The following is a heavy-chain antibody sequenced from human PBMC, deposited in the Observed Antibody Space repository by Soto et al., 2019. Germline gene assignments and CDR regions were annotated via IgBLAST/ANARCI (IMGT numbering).Heavy chain of an antibody. CDR2: IYHSGST. J-gene: IGHJ3*02. CDR1: SGSISSSNW. V-gene: IGHV4-4*02. D-gene: IGHD6-13*01. Sequence: SETLSLTCAVSSGSISSSNWWSWVRQPPGKGLEWIGEIYHSGSTNYNPSLKSRVTISVDKSKNQFSLKLSSVTAADTAVYYCARQLPQQLVPDSSGGFDIWGQGTMVTVSS. CDR3: ARQLPQQLVPDSSGGFDI.